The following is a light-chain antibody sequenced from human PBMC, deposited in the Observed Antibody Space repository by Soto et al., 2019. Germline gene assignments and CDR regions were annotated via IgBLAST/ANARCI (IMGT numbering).Light chain of an antibody. J-gene: IGKJ5*01. CDR3: QQRTNWRIT. CDR1: QSVDTF. V-gene: IGKV3-11*01. Sequence: EIVLTRSPGTLSLSPCERATLSCRASQSVDTFLAWYQQKPGQAPRLLIYDTSNRATDIPPRFSGSGSGTDFTLTISSLEPEDFAVYYCQQRTNWRITFGQGTRLEIK. CDR2: DTS.